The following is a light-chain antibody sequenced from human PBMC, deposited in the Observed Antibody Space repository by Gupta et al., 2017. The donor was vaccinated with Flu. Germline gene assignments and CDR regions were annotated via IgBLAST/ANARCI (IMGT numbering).Light chain of an antibody. J-gene: IGLJ1*01. CDR1: SSDIGTYDF. CDR2: EVR. CDR3: SSYAGNNNYV. V-gene: IGLV2-8*01. Sequence: SALSQPPSASGSLGPSVTISCTGTSSDIGTYDFVAWYQQHPGKAPKLMIYEVRERPSGVPDRFSGSKSGNTASLTVSGLQAEDEADYYCSSYAGNNNYVFGTGTTVTVI.